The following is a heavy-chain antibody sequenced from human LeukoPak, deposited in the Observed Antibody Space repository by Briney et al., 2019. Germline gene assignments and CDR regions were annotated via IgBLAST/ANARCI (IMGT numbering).Heavy chain of an antibody. Sequence: GRSLRLSCAASGFTFSSYGMHWVRQAPGKGLEWVAVIWYDGSNKYYADSVKGRFTISRDNSKNTLYLQMNSLRAEDTAVYYCARLSEPAAPIPYYYYYGMDVWGQGTTVTVSS. CDR2: IWYDGSNK. J-gene: IGHJ6*02. V-gene: IGHV3-33*01. CDR1: GFTFSSYG. D-gene: IGHD2-2*01. CDR3: ARLSEPAAPIPYYYYYGMDV.